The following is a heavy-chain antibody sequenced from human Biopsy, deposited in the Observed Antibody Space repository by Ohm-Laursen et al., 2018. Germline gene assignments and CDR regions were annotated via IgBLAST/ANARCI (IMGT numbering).Heavy chain of an antibody. D-gene: IGHD4-11*01. Sequence: SETLSLTCTVSGDSVTKYYWSWIRQPPGKGLEWIGHIYYSVMTNYNPSLQSRVSISVDTSRNQGSLTLSSVTAADTAVYYCARDSGILNYGNFKYYHYYGMDVWGQGTKVTVSS. J-gene: IGHJ6*02. CDR1: GDSVTKYY. V-gene: IGHV4-59*02. CDR2: IYYSVMT. CDR3: ARDSGILNYGNFKYYHYYGMDV.